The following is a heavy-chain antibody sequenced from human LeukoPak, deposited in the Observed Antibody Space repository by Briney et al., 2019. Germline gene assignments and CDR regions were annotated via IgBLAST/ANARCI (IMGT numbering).Heavy chain of an antibody. CDR3: AREDHSKYEY. Sequence: GGSLRLSCAASGFTFSSYWMSWVSQAPGKGLEWVANIKQDGSDKYYVDSVKGRFTISKDNAKNSLYLQMNNLRSEDTGVYYCAREDHSKYEYWGQGTLVTVSS. CDR1: GFTFSSYW. V-gene: IGHV3-7*01. J-gene: IGHJ4*02. D-gene: IGHD4-11*01. CDR2: IKQDGSDK.